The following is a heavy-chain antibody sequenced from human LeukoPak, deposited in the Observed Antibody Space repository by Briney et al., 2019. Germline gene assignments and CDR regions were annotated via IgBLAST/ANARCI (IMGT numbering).Heavy chain of an antibody. CDR3: ARDRVYDILTGYYHYYYYYMDV. J-gene: IGHJ6*03. CDR2: ISAYNGNT. CDR1: GYTFTSYG. Sequence: ASVKVSCKASGYTFTSYGISWVRQAPGQGLEWMGWISAYNGNTNYAQKLQGSVTMTTDTSTSAAYMELRSLRSDDTAVYYCARDRVYDILTGYYHYYYYYMDVWGKGTTVTISS. D-gene: IGHD3-9*01. V-gene: IGHV1-18*01.